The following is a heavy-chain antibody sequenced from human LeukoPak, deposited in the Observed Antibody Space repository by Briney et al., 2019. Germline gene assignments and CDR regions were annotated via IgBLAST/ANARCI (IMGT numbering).Heavy chain of an antibody. CDR3: ARVGVVVVAATRGRTLDP. CDR2: ISSSSSYI. Sequence: PGGSLRLSCAASGFTFSSYSMNWVRQAPGKGLEWVSSISSSSSYIYYADSVKGRFTISRDNAKNSLYLQMNSLRAEDTAVYYCARVGVVVVAATRGRTLDPWGQGTLVTVSS. CDR1: GFTFSSYS. V-gene: IGHV3-21*04. J-gene: IGHJ5*02. D-gene: IGHD2-15*01.